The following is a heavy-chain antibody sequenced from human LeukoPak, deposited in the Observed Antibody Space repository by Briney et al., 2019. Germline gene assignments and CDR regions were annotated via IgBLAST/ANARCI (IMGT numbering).Heavy chain of an antibody. CDR2: ISYDGSNK. J-gene: IGHJ6*02. CDR1: GFTFSSYV. Sequence: PGGSLRLSCAASGFTFSSYVMHWDRQAPGKGQEGVAVISYDGSNKYYAGSVKGRFTTSRDNSKSTLYLQMNSLRTKDTAVYYCAKEVWFVGYYYGMDVWGQGTTVTVSS. CDR3: AKEVWFVGYYYGMDV. D-gene: IGHD3-10*01. V-gene: IGHV3-30-3*01.